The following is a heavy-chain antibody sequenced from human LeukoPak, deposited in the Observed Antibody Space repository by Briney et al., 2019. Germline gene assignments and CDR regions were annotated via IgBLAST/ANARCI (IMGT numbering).Heavy chain of an antibody. D-gene: IGHD3-22*01. CDR1: GGSMSRHY. V-gene: IGHV4-59*11. J-gene: IGHJ3*02. CDR2: IYYNGKT. CDR3: ARLLDNDSSGDPDTFDM. Sequence: PSEPLSLTCSVSGGSMSRHYWSWLRQPPGKGLEWIGYIYYNGKTYYNPSLQSRVTISIDTSKNLFSLKLTSVTAADTAVYSCARLLDNDSSGDPDTFDMWGQGTMVTVSS.